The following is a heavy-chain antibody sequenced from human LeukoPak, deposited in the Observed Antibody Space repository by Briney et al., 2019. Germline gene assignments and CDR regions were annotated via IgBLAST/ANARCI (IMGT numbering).Heavy chain of an antibody. J-gene: IGHJ5*02. Sequence: PSETLSLTCTVSGGSISSSSYYWGWIRQPPGTGLEWIGSIYYSGSTYYNPSLKSRVTISVDTSKNQFSLKLSSVTAADTAVYYCARVGLNPLGWRGYRDWFDPWGQGTLVTVSS. CDR1: GGSISSSSYY. CDR3: ARVGLNPLGWRGYRDWFDP. D-gene: IGHD3-3*01. CDR2: IYYSGST. V-gene: IGHV4-39*07.